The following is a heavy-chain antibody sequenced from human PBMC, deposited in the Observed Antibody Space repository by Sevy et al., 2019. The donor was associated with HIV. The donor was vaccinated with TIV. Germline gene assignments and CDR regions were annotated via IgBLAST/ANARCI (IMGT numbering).Heavy chain of an antibody. CDR1: GFTFGSYT. CDR2: ISQTYDGSKK. CDR3: ARDNSGYFFFDY. J-gene: IGHJ4*02. V-gene: IGHV3-30-3*01. Sequence: GGSLRLSCAASGFTFGSYTLHWVRQAPGKGLEWVALISQTYDGSKKYYIDSVQGRFTISRDNSENTLYLQMDSLRPEDTAVYYCARDNSGYFFFDYWGQGTLVTVSS. D-gene: IGHD3-22*01.